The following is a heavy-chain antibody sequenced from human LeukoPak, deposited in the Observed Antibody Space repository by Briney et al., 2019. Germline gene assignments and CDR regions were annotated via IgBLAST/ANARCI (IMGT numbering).Heavy chain of an antibody. CDR2: IIPIFGTA. CDR1: GGTFSSYT. Sequence: SVKVSCKASGGTFSSYTISWVRQAPGQGLEWMGGIIPIFGTANYAQKFQGRVTITADESTSTAYMELSSLRSEDTAVYYCATTLSYDFWSGVGYYFDYWGQGTLVTVSS. D-gene: IGHD3-3*01. CDR3: ATTLSYDFWSGVGYYFDY. J-gene: IGHJ4*02. V-gene: IGHV1-69*13.